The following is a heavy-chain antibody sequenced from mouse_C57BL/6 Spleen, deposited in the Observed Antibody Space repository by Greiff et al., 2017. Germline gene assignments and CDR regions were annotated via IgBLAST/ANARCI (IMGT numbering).Heavy chain of an antibody. Sequence: EVQLQESGAELVKPGASVQLSCPASGFNIKDYYMHWVKQRTDQGLEWIGRIDPEDGETKSAPQVQGQATITADKSSNTSYLQLSSLTSEDTAFYYCAPALITTVVEDWYFAVWRTGTTVTVSS. CDR1: GFNIKDYY. D-gene: IGHD1-1*01. V-gene: IGHV14-2*01. CDR3: APALITTVVEDWYFAV. J-gene: IGHJ1*03. CDR2: IDPEDGET.